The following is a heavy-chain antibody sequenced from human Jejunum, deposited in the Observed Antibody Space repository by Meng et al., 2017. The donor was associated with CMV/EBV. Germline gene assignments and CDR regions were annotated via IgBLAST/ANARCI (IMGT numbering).Heavy chain of an antibody. J-gene: IGHJ6*02. CDR2: MYDTGDT. D-gene: IGHD2-15*01. V-gene: IGHV4-39*07. Sequence: SGSTYYWAWIRQTPGKGPEWIGSMYDTGDTHYNPSLKSRVTTSIDPSKNQFSLQLNSVTLEDTAVYYCARGYCSGGSSKSCMDVWGQGTTVTVSS. CDR3: ARGYCSGGSSKSCMDV. CDR1: SGSTYY.